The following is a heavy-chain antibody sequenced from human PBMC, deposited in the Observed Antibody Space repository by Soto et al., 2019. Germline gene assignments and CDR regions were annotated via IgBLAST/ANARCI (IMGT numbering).Heavy chain of an antibody. CDR1: GVSFNNDRVG. J-gene: IGHJ4*02. CDR3: ARTITVAGNRIQVEFDY. V-gene: IGHV2-26*01. Sequence: QVTLKESGPVLVNPTETLTLTCTVSGVSFNNDRVGVSWIRQPPGKALEWLAHISSNDEKSYSTSLKSRLTISKDTSKSQVVLSMTNLDPIDTATYFCARTITVAGNRIQVEFDYWGQGILVTVSS. CDR2: ISSNDEK. D-gene: IGHD6-19*01.